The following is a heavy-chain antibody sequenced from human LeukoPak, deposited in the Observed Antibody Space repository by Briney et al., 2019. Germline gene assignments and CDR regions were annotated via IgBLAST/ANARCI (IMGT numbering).Heavy chain of an antibody. CDR1: GFTFSSYG. CDR3: ARDTVAVNIAFDI. D-gene: IGHD6-19*01. J-gene: IGHJ3*02. Sequence: PGGSLRLSCAASGFTFSSYGMHWVRQAPGKGLEWVAFIRYDGSNKYYADSVKGRFTISRDNAKNSLYLQMNSLRAEDTAVYYCARDTVAVNIAFDIWGQGTMVTVSS. V-gene: IGHV3-30*02. CDR2: IRYDGSNK.